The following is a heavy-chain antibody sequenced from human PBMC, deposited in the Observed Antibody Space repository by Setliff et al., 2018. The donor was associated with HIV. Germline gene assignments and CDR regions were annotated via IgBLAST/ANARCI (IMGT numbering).Heavy chain of an antibody. CDR3: VRDTTSGWMLTS. J-gene: IGHJ4*02. CDR2: INNDSGTI. D-gene: IGHD2-2*01. CDR1: GFTFSTYG. Sequence: GGSLRLSCAASGFTFSTYGLNWVRQAPGKGLEWTSYINNDSGTIYYADSVRGRFTISRDNAGDSLYLQMNSLRADDTGVYYCVRDTTSGWMLTSWGQGTLVTVSS. V-gene: IGHV3-48*04.